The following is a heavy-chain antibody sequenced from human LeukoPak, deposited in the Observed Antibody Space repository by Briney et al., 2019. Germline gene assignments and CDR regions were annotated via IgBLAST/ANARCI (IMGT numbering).Heavy chain of an antibody. CDR3: AKCSTSAYTTGWCNWIDH. J-gene: IGHJ5*02. CDR2: TVSRGTT. V-gene: IGHV3-23*01. Sequence: PGGSLRLSCVASGFTFTSDAMNWVRQAPGKGLEWVSSTVSRGTTQYADSVKGRSTVSRDTSKNTLYLQMNSLRADDTAVYYCAKCSTSAYTTGWCNWIDHWGQGTLVTVSS. D-gene: IGHD6-19*01. CDR1: GFTFTSDA.